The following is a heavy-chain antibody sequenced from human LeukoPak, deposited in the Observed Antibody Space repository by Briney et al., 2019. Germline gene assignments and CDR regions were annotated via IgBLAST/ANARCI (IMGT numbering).Heavy chain of an antibody. V-gene: IGHV3-30*18. J-gene: IGHJ5*02. CDR3: AKDSRSSGWYNWFDP. CDR1: EFTLSSYG. D-gene: IGHD6-19*01. CDR2: ISHDAKST. Sequence: GGSLRLSCAASEFTLSSYGMHWVRQVPGKGLEWVTVISHDAKSTYHVDSVKGRFTISRDNSKNTLYLQMNRLRAEDTAIYYCAKDSRSSGWYNWFDPWGQGTLVTVSS.